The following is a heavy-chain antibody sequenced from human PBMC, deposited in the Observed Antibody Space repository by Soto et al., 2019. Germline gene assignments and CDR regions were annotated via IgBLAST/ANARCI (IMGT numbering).Heavy chain of an antibody. CDR1: GYTFTSYG. CDR3: ARVGYSSSSYYYYGMDV. V-gene: IGHV1-2*04. CDR2: INPNSGGT. Sequence: ASVKVSCKASGYTFTSYGISWVRQAPGQGLEWLGWINPNSGGTNYAQKFQGWVTMTRDTSISTAYMELSRLRSDDTAVYYCARVGYSSSSYYYYGMDVWGQGTTVTVSS. D-gene: IGHD6-13*01. J-gene: IGHJ6*02.